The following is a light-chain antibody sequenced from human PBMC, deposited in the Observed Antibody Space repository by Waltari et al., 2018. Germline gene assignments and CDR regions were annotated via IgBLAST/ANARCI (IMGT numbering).Light chain of an antibody. Sequence: QSVLTQPPSVSGAPGQRVTLSCTGSNSNIGAGYDVHWHQQLPGTAPNLPNYSNNNRPSGGPGLFSCSTSCTSASLVISDLQADDEADYHCQSYDFTVNGRGVFGVGTKLTVL. V-gene: IGLV1-40*01. CDR2: SNN. CDR3: QSYDFTVNGRGV. J-gene: IGLJ3*02. CDR1: NSNIGAGYD.